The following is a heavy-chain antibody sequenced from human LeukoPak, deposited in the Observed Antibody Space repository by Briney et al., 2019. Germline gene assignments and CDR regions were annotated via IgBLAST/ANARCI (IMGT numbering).Heavy chain of an antibody. J-gene: IGHJ4*02. CDR1: GFTFSSYE. V-gene: IGHV3-48*03. D-gene: IGHD2-15*01. CDR2: ISSSGSTI. Sequence: GGSLRLSCAASGFTFSSYEMNWVRQAPGKGLEWVSYISSSGSTIYYADSVKGRFTISRDNAKNSLYLQMNSLRAEDTAVYYCARRYCGGGSCYFRYFDYWGQGTLVTVSS. CDR3: ARRYCGGGSCYFRYFDY.